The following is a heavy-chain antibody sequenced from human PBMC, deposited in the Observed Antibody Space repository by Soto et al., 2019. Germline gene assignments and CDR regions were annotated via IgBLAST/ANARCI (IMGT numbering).Heavy chain of an antibody. Sequence: PSETLSLTCTVSGGSISSYYWSWIRQPPGKGLEWIGYIYYSGSTNYNPSLKSRVTISVDTSKNQFSLKLSSVTAADTAVYYCAGSYGDFFFDYWGQGTLVTVSS. J-gene: IGHJ4*02. D-gene: IGHD4-17*01. CDR2: IYYSGST. V-gene: IGHV4-59*01. CDR3: AGSYGDFFFDY. CDR1: GGSISSYY.